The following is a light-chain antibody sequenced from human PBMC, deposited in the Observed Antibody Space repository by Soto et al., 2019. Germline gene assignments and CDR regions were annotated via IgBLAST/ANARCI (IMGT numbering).Light chain of an antibody. J-gene: IGLJ1*01. CDR2: DVS. CDR3: SSYTSSSTPCYV. CDR1: SSDVGGYNY. V-gene: IGLV2-14*01. Sequence: QSALTQPASVSGSPGQSITISCTGTSSDVGGYNYVSWYQQHPGKAPKLMIYDVSNRPSGVSNRFSGSESGNTASLTISGLQAEDEADYYCSSYTSSSTPCYVFGTGTKSPS.